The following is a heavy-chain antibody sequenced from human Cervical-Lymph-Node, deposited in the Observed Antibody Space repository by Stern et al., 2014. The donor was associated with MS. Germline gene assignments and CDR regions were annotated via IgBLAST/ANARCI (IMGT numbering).Heavy chain of an antibody. CDR2: ISDSGVYT. CDR1: GFTFSTYA. CDR3: AKDLGRGVVVVPLYGLDV. J-gene: IGHJ6*02. V-gene: IGHV3-23*01. Sequence: VQLLESGGGLVQPGGSLRLSCAASGFTFSTYAFSWVRQAPGKGLEWVSRISDSGVYTYYADSVKGRFTISRDNSKSMLYLEMQSLRAEDTAVYHCAKDLGRGVVVVPLYGLDVWGQGTTVTVSS. D-gene: IGHD2-2*01.